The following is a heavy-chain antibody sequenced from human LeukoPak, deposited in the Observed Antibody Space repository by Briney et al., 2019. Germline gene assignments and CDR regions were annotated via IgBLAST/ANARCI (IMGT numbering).Heavy chain of an antibody. J-gene: IGHJ4*02. Sequence: SETLSLTCTVSGGSISSGGYYWSWIRQHPGKGLEWIGYIYYSGSTYYNPSLKSRVTISVDTSKNQFSLKLRSVTAADTAVYYCARGQSIAAAGLDYWGQGTLVTVSS. CDR2: IYYSGST. D-gene: IGHD6-13*01. V-gene: IGHV4-31*03. CDR1: GGSISSGGYY. CDR3: ARGQSIAAAGLDY.